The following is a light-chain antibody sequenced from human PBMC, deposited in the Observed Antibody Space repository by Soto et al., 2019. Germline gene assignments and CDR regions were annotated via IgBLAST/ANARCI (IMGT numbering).Light chain of an antibody. CDR3: QSYDTNLSVV. V-gene: IGLV1-40*01. CDR1: SSNIGAGYD. Sequence: QPVLTQPPSVSGAPGQTVTISCTGSSSNIGAGYDVHWYKQLPGTAPKLVIYANSDRPSGVPDRFSGSKSGTSASLGIAGVQAEDEADYYCQSYDTNLSVVFGGGTKVTVL. J-gene: IGLJ2*01. CDR2: ANS.